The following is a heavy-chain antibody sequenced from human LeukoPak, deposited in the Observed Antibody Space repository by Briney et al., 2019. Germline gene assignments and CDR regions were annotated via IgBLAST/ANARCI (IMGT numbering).Heavy chain of an antibody. CDR1: GFTFSSYG. D-gene: IGHD2-15*01. V-gene: IGHV3-23*01. Sequence: GGSLRLSCAASGFTFSSYGMSWVRQAPGKGLGWVSAISGSGGSTYYADSVKGRFTISRDNSKSTLYLQMNSLRAEDTAVYYCAKDREDIVVVVAATLKMDFDYWGQGTLVTVSS. CDR3: AKDREDIVVVVAATLKMDFDY. J-gene: IGHJ4*02. CDR2: ISGSGGST.